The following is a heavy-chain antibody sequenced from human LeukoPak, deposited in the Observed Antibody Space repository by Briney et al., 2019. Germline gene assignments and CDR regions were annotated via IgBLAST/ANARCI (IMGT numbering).Heavy chain of an antibody. CDR1: GFTFSDYY. CDR2: ISSSGSTI. V-gene: IGHV3-11*01. Sequence: GGSLRLSCAASGFTFSDYYMSWIRQAPGKGLEWVSYISSSGSTIYYADSVKGRFAISRDNAKNSLYLQMNSLRAEDAAVYYCARRRDGQYYFDYWGQGTLVTVSA. CDR3: ARRRDGQYYFDY. J-gene: IGHJ4*02. D-gene: IGHD5-24*01.